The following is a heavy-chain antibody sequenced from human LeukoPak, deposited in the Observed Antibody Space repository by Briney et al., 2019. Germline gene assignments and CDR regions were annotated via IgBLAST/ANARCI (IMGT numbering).Heavy chain of an antibody. CDR3: ARLIRATDYFDN. J-gene: IGHJ4*02. Sequence: SETLSLIRTVSGGSISSSSYYWGWIRQPPGKGLEWIGSFYYSGSTYYNPSLMSRVTISVDTSKNQFSLKVNSVTAADTSVYYCARLIRATDYFDNWGQGTLVTVSS. V-gene: IGHV4-39*01. CDR1: GGSISSSSYY. D-gene: IGHD1-26*01. CDR2: FYYSGST.